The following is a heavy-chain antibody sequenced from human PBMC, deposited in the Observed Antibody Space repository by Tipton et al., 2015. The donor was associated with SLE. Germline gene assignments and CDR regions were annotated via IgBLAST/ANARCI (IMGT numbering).Heavy chain of an antibody. CDR3: ARRGVQGVFDY. V-gene: IGHV4-4*02. Sequence: TLSLTCAVSGGSISSSNWWSWVRQPPGKALDWIGNIYYSGNTYSNPSLESRVTISVDTSKNQFSLKLSSVTAADTAVYYCARRGVQGVFDYWGQGTLVIVSS. D-gene: IGHD3-10*01. CDR1: GGSISSSNW. CDR2: IYYSGNT. J-gene: IGHJ4*02.